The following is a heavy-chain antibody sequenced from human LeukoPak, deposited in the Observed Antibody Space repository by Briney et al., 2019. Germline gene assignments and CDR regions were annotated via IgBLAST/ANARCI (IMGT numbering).Heavy chain of an antibody. V-gene: IGHV5-51*01. J-gene: IGHJ4*02. D-gene: IGHD6-19*01. CDR1: GYSFINYW. CDR3: ASSSGRPPYYFDY. CDR2: IYPGDSDA. Sequence: GESLKISCKVSGYSFINYWIGWVRQLPGKGLEWMGVIYPGDSDARYSPSLQGQVTFSVDKSIKTAYLHWSSLKASDTAMYYCASSSGRPPYYFDYWGQGTLVTVSS.